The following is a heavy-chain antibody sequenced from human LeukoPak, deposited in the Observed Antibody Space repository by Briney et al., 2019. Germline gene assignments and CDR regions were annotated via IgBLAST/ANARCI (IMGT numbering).Heavy chain of an antibody. CDR1: GGSISSYY. Sequence: SGTLSLTCTVSGGSISSYYWSWIRQPLGKGLEWMWHIYYSGSTNSNPSLKSRVTISVDTSKNQFYLKLSYVTAADTAVYYCARDGGGYRYGAFDIWGQGPMVTVSS. J-gene: IGHJ3*02. D-gene: IGHD3-16*02. CDR2: IYYSGST. V-gene: IGHV4-59*01. CDR3: ARDGGGYRYGAFDI.